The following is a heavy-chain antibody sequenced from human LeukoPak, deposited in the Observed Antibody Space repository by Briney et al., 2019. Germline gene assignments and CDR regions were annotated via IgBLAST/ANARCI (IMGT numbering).Heavy chain of an antibody. CDR2: INPNRGRP. Sequence: GASVKVCCKACVYTFTDYYMHRVRQARGRGRAWMGWINPNRGRPNYAQKFQGRVTMARDTSISKAYMELSRLRSDNTAVYYCARGQIAARPLGDCYYYLDVWGKGTTVTVSS. D-gene: IGHD6-6*01. J-gene: IGHJ6*03. V-gene: IGHV1-2*02. CDR1: VYTFTDYY. CDR3: ARGQIAARPLGDCYYYLDV.